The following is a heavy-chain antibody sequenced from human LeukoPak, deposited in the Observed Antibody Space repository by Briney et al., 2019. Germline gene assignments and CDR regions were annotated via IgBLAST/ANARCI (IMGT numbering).Heavy chain of an antibody. D-gene: IGHD3-9*01. V-gene: IGHV1-24*01. CDR1: GYTLTELS. CDR3: ATKQTYYDILTGLTHNWFDP. CDR2: FDPEDGET. Sequence: GAAVKDTCMVSGYTLTELSMHWVRQAPGKGLEWMGGFDPEDGETIYAQKFQGRVTMTEDTSTDTAYMELSSLRSEDTAVYYCATKQTYYDILTGLTHNWFDPWGQGALVTASS. J-gene: IGHJ5*02.